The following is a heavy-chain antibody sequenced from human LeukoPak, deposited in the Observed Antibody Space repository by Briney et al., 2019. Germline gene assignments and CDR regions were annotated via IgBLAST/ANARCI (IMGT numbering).Heavy chain of an antibody. D-gene: IGHD6-19*01. J-gene: IGHJ4*02. V-gene: IGHV1-18*01. CDR2: ISAYNVNT. CDR3: AREKYSSGWYDTFDH. CDR1: GYTFTSYG. Sequence: ASVKVSCKASGYTFTSYGISWVRQAPGQGLEWMGWISAYNVNTNYAQKLQGRVTMTTDTSTSTAYMELRSLRSDDTAVYYCAREKYSSGWYDTFDHWGQGTLVTVSS.